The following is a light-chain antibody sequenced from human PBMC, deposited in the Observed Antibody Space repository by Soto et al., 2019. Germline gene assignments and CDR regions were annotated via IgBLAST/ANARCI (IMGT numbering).Light chain of an antibody. J-gene: IGKJ3*01. CDR1: QGTSNY. CDR2: AAS. CDR3: QKYDSGPFT. Sequence: DIQMTQSPSSLSASVGDRVTITCRASQGTSNYLAWYQQKVGKLPKLLIYAASTLQSGVPSRFSGSGSGTEFTLTISSLQPEDVATYYCQKYDSGPFTFGPGTKVDIK. V-gene: IGKV1-27*01.